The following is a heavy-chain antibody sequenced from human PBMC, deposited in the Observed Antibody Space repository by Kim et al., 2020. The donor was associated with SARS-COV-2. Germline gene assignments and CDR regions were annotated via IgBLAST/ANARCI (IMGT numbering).Heavy chain of an antibody. CDR3: ARDSSGSYYKPYYYYYGMDV. D-gene: IGHD3-10*01. CDR1: GFTFSSYS. J-gene: IGHJ6*02. CDR2: ISSSSYI. Sequence: GGSLRLSCAASGFTFSSYSMNWVRQAPGKGLEWVSSISSSSYIYYADSVKGRFTISRDNAKNSLYLQMNSLRAEDTAVYYCARDSSGSYYKPYYYYYGMDVLGQGTTVTVSS. V-gene: IGHV3-21*01.